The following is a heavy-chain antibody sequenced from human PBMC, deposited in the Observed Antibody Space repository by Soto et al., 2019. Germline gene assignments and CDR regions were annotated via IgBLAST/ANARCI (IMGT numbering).Heavy chain of an antibody. CDR1: GGSVSNKTYY. J-gene: IGHJ4*02. Sequence: SETLSLPCSVSGGSVSNKTYYWSWIRQPPGKRLEWIGYVYYSGTSNCNPCLKSRVTLSVDLSKDQCALRLSSVTTAETALYYCARTTAVPNTLRSRYFFDYWGQGTLVTVCS. D-gene: IGHD4-17*01. V-gene: IGHV4-61*01. CDR2: VYYSGTS. CDR3: ARTTAVPNTLRSRYFFDY.